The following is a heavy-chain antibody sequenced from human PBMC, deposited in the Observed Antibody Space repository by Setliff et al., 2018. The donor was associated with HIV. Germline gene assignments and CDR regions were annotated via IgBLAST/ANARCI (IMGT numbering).Heavy chain of an antibody. CDR3: ARYALCSDDCTDEGADI. CDR2: INLYKDDT. D-gene: IGHD2-21*01. V-gene: IGHV1-18*01. CDR1: GYTFSSYA. Sequence: ASVKVSCKASGYTFSSYAITWVRQAPGQGLEWMGSINLYKDDTHYAQKFQDRVAMTADTSTNTVYMELRSLRSDDTAVYYCARYALCSDDCTDEGADIWGQGTLVTVSS. J-gene: IGHJ4*02.